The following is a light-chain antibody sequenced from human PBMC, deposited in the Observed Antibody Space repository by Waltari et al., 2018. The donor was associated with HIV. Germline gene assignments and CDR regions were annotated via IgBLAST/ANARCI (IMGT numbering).Light chain of an antibody. CDR3: SSKSTIYFGVL. J-gene: IGLJ2*01. CDR1: SNDIGISTL. CDR2: DFD. Sequence: QSALSPPASVSGRPGQSITISCPGSSNDIGISTLVSWYQHHPGKAPKLIIFDFDKRPSGISERFSGSKSGYTASLTISGLRTEDEADYFCSSKSTIYFGVLFGGGTTLTVL. V-gene: IGLV2-23*02.